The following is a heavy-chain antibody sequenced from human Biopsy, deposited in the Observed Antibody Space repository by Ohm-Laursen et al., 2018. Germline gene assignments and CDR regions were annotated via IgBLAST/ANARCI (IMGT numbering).Heavy chain of an antibody. J-gene: IGHJ5*02. D-gene: IGHD3-10*01. CDR3: ARADPPLFYYGSGSSNWFDP. CDR2: MNPNSGNT. V-gene: IGHV1-8*01. CDR1: GYSFTNHD. Sequence: GASVKVSCKASGYSFTNHDINWVRQATGQGLEWMGWMNPNSGNTGYAQKFQDRVTMTWNTSISTAYMELSSLRSEDTAVYFCARADPPLFYYGSGSSNWFDPWGQGTLVTVSS.